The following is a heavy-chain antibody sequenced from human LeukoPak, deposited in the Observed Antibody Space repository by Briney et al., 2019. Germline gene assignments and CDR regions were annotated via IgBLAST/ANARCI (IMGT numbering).Heavy chain of an antibody. V-gene: IGHV4-39*07. CDR2: IYYSGST. J-gene: IGHJ3*02. Sequence: SETLSLTCTVSGGSISSSSYYWGWIRQPPGKGLEWIGSIYYSGSTYYNPSLKSRVTISVDTSKNQFSLKLSSVTAADTAVYYCARWSDDYSNHERAFDIWGQGTMVTVSS. CDR3: ARWSDDYSNHERAFDI. D-gene: IGHD4-11*01. CDR1: GGSISSSSYY.